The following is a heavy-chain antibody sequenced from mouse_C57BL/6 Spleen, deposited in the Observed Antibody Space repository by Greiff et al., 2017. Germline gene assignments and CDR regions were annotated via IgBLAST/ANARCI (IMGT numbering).Heavy chain of an antibody. CDR2: IYPRDGST. Sequence: VQGVESGPELVKPGASVKLSCKASGYTFTSYDINWVKQRPGQGLEWIGWIYPRDGSTKYNEKFKGKATLTVDTSASTAYMELHSLTSDDSAVYFCARSITTVPHGYFDVWGTGTTVTVSS. CDR3: ARSITTVPHGYFDV. J-gene: IGHJ1*03. V-gene: IGHV1-85*01. CDR1: GYTFTSYD. D-gene: IGHD1-1*01.